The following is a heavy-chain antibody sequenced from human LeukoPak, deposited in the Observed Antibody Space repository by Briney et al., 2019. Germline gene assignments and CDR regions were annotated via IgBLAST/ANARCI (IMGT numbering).Heavy chain of an antibody. J-gene: IGHJ3*02. CDR1: GYSFTSYW. CDR3: ARQLYGSGSYYSYDAFDI. CDR2: IYPGDSDT. V-gene: IGHV5-51*01. Sequence: GESLKISCKGSGYSFTSYWIGWVRQMPGKGLEWMGIIYPGDSDTRYSPSFQGQVTISADKSISTAHLQWSSLKASDTAMYYCARQLYGSGSYYSYDAFDIWGQGTMVTVSS. D-gene: IGHD3-10*01.